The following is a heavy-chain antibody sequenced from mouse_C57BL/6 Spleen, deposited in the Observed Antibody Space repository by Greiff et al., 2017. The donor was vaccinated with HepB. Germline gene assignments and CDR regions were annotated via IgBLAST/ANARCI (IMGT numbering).Heavy chain of an antibody. CDR1: GYSFTGYY. Sequence: EVKLQESGPELVKPGASVKISCKASGYSFTGYYMNWVKQSPEKSLEWIGEINPSTGGTTYNQKFKAKATLTVDKSSSTAYMQLKSLTSEDSAVYYCARGTTAGNFDYWGQGTTLTVSS. D-gene: IGHD1-2*01. V-gene: IGHV1-42*01. J-gene: IGHJ2*01. CDR2: INPSTGGT. CDR3: ARGTTAGNFDY.